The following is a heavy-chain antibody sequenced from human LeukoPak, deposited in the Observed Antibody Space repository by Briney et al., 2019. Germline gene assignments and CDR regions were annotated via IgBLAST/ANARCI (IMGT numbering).Heavy chain of an antibody. CDR2: ISSSGSTI. CDR1: GFTFSSYE. V-gene: IGHV3-48*03. CDR3: ARGIVGANVGY. D-gene: IGHD1-26*01. Sequence: PGGSLRLSCAASGFTFSSYEMNWVRQAPGKGLEWVSYISSSGSTIYYADSVKGRFTISRDNAKNSLYLQMNSQRAEDTAVYYCARGIVGANVGYWGQGTLVTVSS. J-gene: IGHJ4*02.